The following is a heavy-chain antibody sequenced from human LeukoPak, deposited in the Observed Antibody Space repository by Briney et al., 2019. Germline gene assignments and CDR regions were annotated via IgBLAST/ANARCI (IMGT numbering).Heavy chain of an antibody. CDR2: ISGSGGST. CDR1: GFTFSSYA. D-gene: IGHD3-22*01. CDR3: ANTLPYYYDSSGYYPLDY. V-gene: IGHV3-23*01. J-gene: IGHJ4*02. Sequence: GGSLRLSCAASGFTFSSYAMSWVRQAPGKGLEWVSAISGSGGSTYYADSVKGRFTIPRDNPKNTLYLQMNSLRAEDTAVYYCANTLPYYYDSSGYYPLDYWGQGTLVTVSS.